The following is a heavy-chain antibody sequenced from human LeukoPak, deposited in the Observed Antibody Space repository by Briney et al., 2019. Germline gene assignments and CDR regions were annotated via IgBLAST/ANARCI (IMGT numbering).Heavy chain of an antibody. CDR3: ARELPREVTLDY. V-gene: IGHV3-74*01. CDR1: NFDFFSYG. CDR2: IFTDGSTT. Sequence: GGSLRLSCVASNFDFFSYGMQWVRQAPGKGLAWVSRIFTDGSTTSYADSVKGRFTISRDNAKNTLYLEMKSLRVEDTAVYYCARELPREVTLDYWGQGTLVTVSP. J-gene: IGHJ4*01. D-gene: IGHD2-21*02.